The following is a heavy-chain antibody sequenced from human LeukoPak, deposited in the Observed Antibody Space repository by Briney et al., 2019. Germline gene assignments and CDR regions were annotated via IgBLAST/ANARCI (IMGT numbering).Heavy chain of an antibody. D-gene: IGHD1-26*01. CDR3: ARDPSFQWELHYYFDY. Sequence: GASVKVSCKASGYTFTGYYMHWVRQAPGQGLEWMGIINPSGGSTSYAQKFQGRVTMTRDMSTSTVYMELSSLRSEDTAVYYCARDPSFQWELHYYFDYWGQGTLVTVSS. CDR1: GYTFTGYY. J-gene: IGHJ4*02. V-gene: IGHV1-46*01. CDR2: INPSGGST.